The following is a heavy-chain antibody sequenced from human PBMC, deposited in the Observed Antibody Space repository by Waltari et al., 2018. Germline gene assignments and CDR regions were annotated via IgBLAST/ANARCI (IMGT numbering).Heavy chain of an antibody. V-gene: IGHV1-2*02. CDR2: INPKNGDT. J-gene: IGHJ4*02. CDR1: GYSHTAYH. Sequence: QVLLVQSGTEVTKPGASAEVSCQPSGYSHTAYHLHWVRQTPGQGLEWLGWINPKNGDTSYAQNFLGRVTMTRDTSINTVYMNLSGLRSDDTAVFYCARDPGPIVGAPDYWGQGTLVTVSS. CDR3: ARDPGPIVGAPDY. D-gene: IGHD1-26*01.